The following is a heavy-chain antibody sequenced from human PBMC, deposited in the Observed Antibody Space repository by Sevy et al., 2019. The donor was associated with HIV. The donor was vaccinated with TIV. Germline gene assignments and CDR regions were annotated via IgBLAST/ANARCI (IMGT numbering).Heavy chain of an antibody. Sequence: GESLKISCKGSGYTFTTYWIAWVRQMPGKGLEWMGIIYPDDTNTGYSPSFQGQVTISADKSISTAYLQWSGLKASDTAIYYCARLEPRGNYYYGMDIWGQGTPVTVSS. J-gene: IGHJ6*02. CDR2: IYPDDTNT. D-gene: IGHD1-26*01. CDR1: GYTFTTYW. CDR3: ARLEPRGNYYYGMDI. V-gene: IGHV5-51*01.